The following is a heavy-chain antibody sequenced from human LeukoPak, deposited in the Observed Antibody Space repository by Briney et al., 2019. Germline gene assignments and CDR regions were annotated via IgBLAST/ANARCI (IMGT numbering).Heavy chain of an antibody. CDR2: INPSGGST. CDR1: GYTFTSYY. Sequence: ASVKVSCKASGYTFTSYYMHWVRQAPGQGLEWMGIINPSGGSTSYAQKFQGRVTMTRDTSTSTVYMELSSLRSEDTAVYYCATLSPGYCSGGSCQRFDYWGQGTLVTVSA. V-gene: IGHV1-46*01. D-gene: IGHD2-15*01. J-gene: IGHJ4*02. CDR3: ATLSPGYCSGGSCQRFDY.